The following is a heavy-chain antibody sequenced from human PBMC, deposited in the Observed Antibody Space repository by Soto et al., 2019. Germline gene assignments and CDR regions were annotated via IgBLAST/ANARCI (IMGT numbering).Heavy chain of an antibody. J-gene: IGHJ4*02. D-gene: IGHD6-13*01. Sequence: SETLSLTCTVSGGSVSSSFFYWSWVRQPPGQRLEWIGYIYYTGTTNYNPSLASRVAMSVDTSKKQFTLNLRSLTAADTARYYCARLPTISGWSLFDSWGQGMLVTVSS. CDR3: ARLPTISGWSLFDS. V-gene: IGHV4-61*01. CDR1: GGSVSSSFFY. CDR2: IYYTGTT.